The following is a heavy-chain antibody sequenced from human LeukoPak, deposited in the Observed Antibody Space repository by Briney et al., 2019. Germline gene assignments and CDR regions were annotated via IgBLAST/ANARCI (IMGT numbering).Heavy chain of an antibody. CDR2: KDYTSKWEN. CDR3: ARDRKWGAPGFDD. J-gene: IGHJ4*02. D-gene: IGHD1-26*01. CDR1: GDSVSSNSAG. Sequence: SQCLSLTCAISGDSVSSNSAGWNWIRQTPSRSLEGLGRKDYTSKWENDYAVSVKSRVTVNPDTSKNQYSLQLKSVTPEDTAVYYCARDRKWGAPGFDDCGQGTLVTVSS. V-gene: IGHV6-1*01.